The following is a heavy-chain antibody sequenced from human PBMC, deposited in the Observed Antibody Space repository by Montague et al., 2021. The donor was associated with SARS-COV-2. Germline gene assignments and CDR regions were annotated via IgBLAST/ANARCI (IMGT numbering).Heavy chain of an antibody. CDR1: GGSITSNNW. D-gene: IGHD2-2*01. CDR3: ASLRVVPRRWFDP. V-gene: IGHV4-4*02. Sequence: SETLSLTCAVSGGSITSNNWWTWIRQPPGKGLEWIGEMFHTGSTNYNPSLKSRVTISLDKSKNQFSLLLKSVTAADTAVYYCASLRVVPRRWFDPWGQGTLVTVSS. J-gene: IGHJ5*02. CDR2: MFHTGST.